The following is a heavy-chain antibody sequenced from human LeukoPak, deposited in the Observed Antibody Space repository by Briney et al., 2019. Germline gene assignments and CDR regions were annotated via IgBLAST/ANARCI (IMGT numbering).Heavy chain of an antibody. J-gene: IGHJ4*02. CDR2: ISSSSNTM. V-gene: IGHV3-48*03. Sequence: GGSLRLSCAASGFTFSSYEMNWVRQAPGKGLEWLSYISSSSNTMYYADSVKGRFTISRDNAKNSLYLQMNSLRDEDTAVYYCARAFDYWGQGTLVAVSS. CDR1: GFTFSSYE. CDR3: ARAFDY.